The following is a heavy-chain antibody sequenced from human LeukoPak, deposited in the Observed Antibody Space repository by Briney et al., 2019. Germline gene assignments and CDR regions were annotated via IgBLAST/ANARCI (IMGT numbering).Heavy chain of an antibody. V-gene: IGHV4-39*01. J-gene: IGHJ4*02. CDR2: IYYSGST. CDR1: GGSISSSSYY. CDR3: ARQDGIAAQVYFDY. D-gene: IGHD6-13*01. Sequence: SETLSLTCTVSGGSISSSSYYWGWIRQPPGKGLEWIGSIYYSGSTYYNPSLKSRVTISVDTSKNQFSLKLSSVTAADTAVYYCARQDGIAAQVYFDYWGQGTLVTVSS.